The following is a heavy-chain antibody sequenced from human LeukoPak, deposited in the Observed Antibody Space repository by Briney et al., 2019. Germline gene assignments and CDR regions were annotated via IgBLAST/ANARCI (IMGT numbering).Heavy chain of an antibody. Sequence: SETLSLTCTVSGGSISSSSYYWGWIRQPPGKGLEWIGSIYYSGSTYYNPSLKSRVTISVDTSKNQFSLKLSSVTAADTAVYYCARPVSSGWYFGGAFDIWGKGQWSPSLQ. V-gene: IGHV4-39*01. J-gene: IGHJ3*02. CDR1: GGSISSSSYY. CDR3: ARPVSSGWYFGGAFDI. CDR2: IYYSGST. D-gene: IGHD6-19*01.